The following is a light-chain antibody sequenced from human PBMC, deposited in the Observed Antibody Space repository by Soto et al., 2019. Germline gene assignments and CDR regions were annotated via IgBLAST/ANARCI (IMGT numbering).Light chain of an antibody. CDR3: QQYNNWPPWT. Sequence: EIVMTQSPATLSVSPGERATISCRASQCVSSNLAWYQQKPGQAPRLLIYGASTRATGIPARFSGSGSGTEFTLTISSLQSEDFAVYYCQQYNNWPPWTFGQGTKVDIK. J-gene: IGKJ1*01. V-gene: IGKV3-15*01. CDR2: GAS. CDR1: QCVSSN.